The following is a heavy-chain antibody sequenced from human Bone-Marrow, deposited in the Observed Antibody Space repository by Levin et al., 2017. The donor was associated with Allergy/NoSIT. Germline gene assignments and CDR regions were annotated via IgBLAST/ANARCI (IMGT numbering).Heavy chain of an antibody. CDR1: GVSVSSGVYY. CDR3: ARDLEV. CDR2: IYYSGST. Sequence: SETLSLTCTVSGVSVSSGVYYWVWIRQPPGKGLEYIGSIYYSGSTYYNPSLKSRVTISLDTSKNQFSLRLPSVTAADTAIYYCARDLEVWSQGTLVTVSS. V-gene: IGHV4-39*07. J-gene: IGHJ4*02.